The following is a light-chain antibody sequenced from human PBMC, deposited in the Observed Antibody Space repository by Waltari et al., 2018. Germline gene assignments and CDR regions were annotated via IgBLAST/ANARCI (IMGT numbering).Light chain of an antibody. CDR1: SGSVSTSYY. CDR2: STN. V-gene: IGLV8-61*01. J-gene: IGLJ3*02. CDR3: VLYMGSGIWM. Sequence: QTVVTQEPSFSVSPGGTVTLTCGLSSGSVSTSYYPSWYQQTPGQTPPTLVYSTNTRSSGVPYRFSGSILGNKAALTITGAQADDEADYYCVLYMGSGIWMFGGGTKLTVL.